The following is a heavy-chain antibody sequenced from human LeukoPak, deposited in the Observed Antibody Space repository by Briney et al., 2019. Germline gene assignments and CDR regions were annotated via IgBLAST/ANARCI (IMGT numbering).Heavy chain of an antibody. CDR1: GFTFSSYG. CDR2: ISGSGGST. J-gene: IGHJ6*04. Sequence: PGRSLRLSCAASGFTFSSYGMSWVRQAPGKGLEWVSAISGSGGSTYYADSVKGRFTISRDNSKNTLYLQMNSLRAEDTAVYYCAKEGGAATRFNLGYYYGMDVWGKGTTVTVSS. V-gene: IGHV3-23*01. CDR3: AKEGGAATRFNLGYYYGMDV. D-gene: IGHD2-15*01.